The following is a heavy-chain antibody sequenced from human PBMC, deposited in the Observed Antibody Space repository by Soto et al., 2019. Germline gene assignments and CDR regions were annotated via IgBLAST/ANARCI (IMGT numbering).Heavy chain of an antibody. CDR2: IIPIFGTA. CDR3: ARDTLLVAAAGARYGMDV. CDR1: GGAFSSYA. J-gene: IGHJ6*02. V-gene: IGHV1-69*13. Sequence: SVKVSCKASGGAFSSYAISWVRQAPGQGLEWMGGIIPIFGTANYAQKFQGRVTITADESTSTAYMELSSLRSEDTAVYYCARDTLLVAAAGARYGMDVWGQGTTVTVSS. D-gene: IGHD6-13*01.